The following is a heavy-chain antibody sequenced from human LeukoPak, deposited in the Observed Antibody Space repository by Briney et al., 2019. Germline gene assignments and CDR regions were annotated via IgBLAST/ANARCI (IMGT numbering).Heavy chain of an antibody. V-gene: IGHV4-34*01. Sequence: SETLSLTCAVYGGSFSGYYWSRIRQPPGKGLEWIGEINHSGSTNYNPSLKSRVTISVDTSKNQFSLKLSSVTAADTAVYYCARRVWGIAATKPTPGFDYWGQGTLVTVSS. CDR3: ARRVWGIAATKPTPGFDY. CDR1: GGSFSGYY. D-gene: IGHD6-13*01. J-gene: IGHJ4*02. CDR2: INHSGST.